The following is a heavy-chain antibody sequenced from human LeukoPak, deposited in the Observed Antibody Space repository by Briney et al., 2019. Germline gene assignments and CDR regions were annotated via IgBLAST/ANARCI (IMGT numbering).Heavy chain of an antibody. V-gene: IGHV1-69*04. Sequence: GASVKVSCKASGGTFSSYAISWVRQAPGQGLEWMGRIIPILGTTNYAQKFQGRVTITADKSTSTAYMELSSLRSEDTAVYYCASTTHSSSWYLDYWGQGTLVTVSS. D-gene: IGHD6-13*01. CDR1: GGTFSSYA. CDR2: IIPILGTT. J-gene: IGHJ4*02. CDR3: ASTTHSSSWYLDY.